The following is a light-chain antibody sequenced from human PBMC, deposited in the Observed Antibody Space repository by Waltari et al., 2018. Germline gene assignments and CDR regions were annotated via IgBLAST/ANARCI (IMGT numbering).Light chain of an antibody. CDR1: SLRSYY. V-gene: IGLV3-19*01. J-gene: IGLJ2*01. CDR3: HSRDASGVGGA. CDR2: DKI. Sequence: TQDPAVSVALGQTVSLTCQGDSLRSYYASWYQQRPGQAPILVMYDKISRPSGVPDRFSASSSDNTASLTITGAQAEDEAYYYCHSRDASGVGGAFGGGTKLTVL.